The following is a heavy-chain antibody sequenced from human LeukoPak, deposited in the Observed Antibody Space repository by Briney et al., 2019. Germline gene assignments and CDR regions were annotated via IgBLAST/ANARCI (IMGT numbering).Heavy chain of an antibody. CDR2: VYTSGST. D-gene: IGHD1-7*01. V-gene: IGHV4-4*07. Sequence: SETLSLTCSVSGGSISGYYWTWIRQPAGKGLEWIGRVYTSGSTHYNPSLKTRLTMSVDTSKNQFSLKLSSVTAADTGVYYCARLITGTTTAFDIWGQGTMVSVSS. CDR1: GGSISGYY. CDR3: ARLITGTTTAFDI. J-gene: IGHJ3*02.